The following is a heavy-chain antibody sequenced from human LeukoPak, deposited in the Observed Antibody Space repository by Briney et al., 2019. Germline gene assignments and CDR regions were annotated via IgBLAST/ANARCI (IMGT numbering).Heavy chain of an antibody. CDR1: GGSISSYY. CDR3: ARDNGYNSFDC. V-gene: IGHV4-59*01. J-gene: IGHJ4*02. Sequence: SETLSLTCTVSGGSISSYYWSWIRQPPGKGLEWIGYIYYSGSTNYNPSLKSRVTISVDTSKNQFSLKLSSVTAADTAVYYCARDNGYNSFDCWGQGTLVTVSS. D-gene: IGHD5-24*01. CDR2: IYYSGST.